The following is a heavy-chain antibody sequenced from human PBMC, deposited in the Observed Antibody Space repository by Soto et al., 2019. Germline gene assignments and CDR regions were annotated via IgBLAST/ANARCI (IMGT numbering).Heavy chain of an antibody. D-gene: IGHD2-15*01. J-gene: IGHJ6*02. CDR1: GFTFSSYG. CDR3: AREGGYCSGGSCYSVRSLYYYYGMDV. CDR2: IWYDGSNK. Sequence: QVQLVESGGGVVQPGRSLRLSCAASGFTFSSYGMHWVRQAPGKGLEWVAVIWYDGSNKYYADSVKGRFTISRDNSKNPRYLQMNSLRAEDTAVYYCAREGGYCSGGSCYSVRSLYYYYGMDVWGQGTTVTVSS. V-gene: IGHV3-33*01.